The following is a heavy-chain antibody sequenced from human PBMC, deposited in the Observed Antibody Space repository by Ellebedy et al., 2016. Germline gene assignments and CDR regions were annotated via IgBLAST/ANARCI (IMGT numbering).Heavy chain of an antibody. J-gene: IGHJ4*02. CDR2: IRSDGNSR. CDR1: GFTFNSYC. CDR3: AMGGYHFGQNY. D-gene: IGHD2/OR15-2a*01. Sequence: GGSLRLSCAASGFTFNSYCLSWVRQAPGKGLEWVANIRSDGNSRKHVDSLEGRFTISRDNADKSLYLQMDSLRVEDTAVYYCAMGGYHFGQNYWGQGTLVTVSS. V-gene: IGHV3-7*01.